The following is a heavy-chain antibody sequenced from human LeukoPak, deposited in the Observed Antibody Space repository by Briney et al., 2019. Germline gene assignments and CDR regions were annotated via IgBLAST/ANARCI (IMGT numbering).Heavy chain of an antibody. V-gene: IGHV3-21*01. CDR2: ISSSSSYI. D-gene: IGHD4-23*01. CDR3: ARDDYGGSNFDY. J-gene: IGHJ4*02. Sequence: PGGSLGLSCAASGFTFSSYSMNWVRQAPGKGLEWVSSISSSSSYIYYADSVKGRFTISRDNAKNSLYLQMNSLRAEDTAVYYCARDDYGGSNFDYWGQGTLVTVSS. CDR1: GFTFSSYS.